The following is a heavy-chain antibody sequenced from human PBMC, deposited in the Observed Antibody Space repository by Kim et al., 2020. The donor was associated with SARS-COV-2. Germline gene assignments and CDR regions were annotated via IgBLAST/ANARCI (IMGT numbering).Heavy chain of an antibody. D-gene: IGHD3-10*01. CDR1: GFTFNTYW. Sequence: GGSLRLSCAASGFTFNTYWMSWVRQAPGKGLEWVANIKQDGSEKYYVDSVKGRFTISRDNAKNSLYLQMNSLRAEDTAVYYCAGIGVVLLLWFGGIHFDYWGQGTLVTVSS. V-gene: IGHV3-7*03. J-gene: IGHJ4*02. CDR3: AGIGVVLLLWFGGIHFDY. CDR2: IKQDGSEK.